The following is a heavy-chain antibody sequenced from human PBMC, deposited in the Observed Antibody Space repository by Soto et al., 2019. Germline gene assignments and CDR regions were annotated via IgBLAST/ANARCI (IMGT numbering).Heavy chain of an antibody. D-gene: IGHD2-8*01. V-gene: IGHV3-30*18. Sequence: GGSLRLSCAASGFTFSSYGMHWVRQAPGKGLEWVAVISYDGSNKYYADSVKGRFTISRDNSKNTLYLQMNSLRAEDTAVYYCAKELVYAPERNYYYYYMDVWGKGTTVTVSS. CDR1: GFTFSSYG. J-gene: IGHJ6*03. CDR3: AKELVYAPERNYYYYYMDV. CDR2: ISYDGSNK.